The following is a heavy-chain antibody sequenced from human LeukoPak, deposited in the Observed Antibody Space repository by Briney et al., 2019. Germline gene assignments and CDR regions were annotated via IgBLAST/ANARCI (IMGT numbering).Heavy chain of an antibody. CDR3: ARDSEIYGDYDY. Sequence: GGSLRLSCAASGFTFGSYGMHWVRQAPGKGLEWVAFIRYDGSNKYYADSVKGRFTISRDNSKNTLYLQMNSLRAEDTAVYYCARDSEIYGDYDYWGQGTLVTVSS. J-gene: IGHJ4*02. D-gene: IGHD4-17*01. CDR1: GFTFGSYG. CDR2: IRYDGSNK. V-gene: IGHV3-30*02.